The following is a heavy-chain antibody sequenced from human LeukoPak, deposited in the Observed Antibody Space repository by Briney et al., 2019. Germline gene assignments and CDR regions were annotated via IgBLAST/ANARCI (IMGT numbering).Heavy chain of an antibody. D-gene: IGHD5-12*01. CDR3: ARGEWWLRAFDY. CDR1: GGTFSSYA. Sequence: SVKVSCKASGGTFSSYAISWVRQAPGQGLEWMGGIIPIFGTANYAQKFQGRVTITTDESTSTAYMELSSLRSEDTAVYYCARGEWWLRAFDYWGQGTLVTVSS. J-gene: IGHJ4*02. CDR2: IIPIFGTA. V-gene: IGHV1-69*05.